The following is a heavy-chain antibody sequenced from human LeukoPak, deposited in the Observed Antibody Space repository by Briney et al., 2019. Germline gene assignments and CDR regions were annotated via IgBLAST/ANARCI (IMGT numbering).Heavy chain of an antibody. J-gene: IGHJ4*02. CDR3: AGDLDFASGYYLHY. Sequence: SETLSLTCTISGASTSSRGYYWTWVRQHSGKGPEWIGYIYHTGTTYYNPSLRSRITISMGTSKNQFSLKMTSMTAADTAVYYCAGDLDFASGYYLHYWGQGSLVTVSS. D-gene: IGHD3-22*01. CDR1: GASTSSRGYY. V-gene: IGHV4-31*03. CDR2: IYHTGTT.